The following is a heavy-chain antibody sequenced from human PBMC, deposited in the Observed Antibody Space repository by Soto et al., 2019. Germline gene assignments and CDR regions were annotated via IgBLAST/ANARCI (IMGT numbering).Heavy chain of an antibody. D-gene: IGHD2-21*01. J-gene: IGHJ4*02. CDR2: ISWNSVSI. CDR3: VRAPLDYYSADYFDN. V-gene: IGHV3-9*01. CDR1: GGTFNDYA. Sequence: GGSLSLSCAASGGTFNDYAMHWVRQAQRKGLEWVSGISWNSVSIGYADSVKGRFTISRDNAKNSLYLQMNSLRAEDTALYFCVRAPLDYYSADYFDNRGQGTLVT.